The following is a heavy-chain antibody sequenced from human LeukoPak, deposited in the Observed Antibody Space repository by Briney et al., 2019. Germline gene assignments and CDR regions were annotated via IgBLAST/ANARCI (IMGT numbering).Heavy chain of an antibody. Sequence: PSETLSLTCTVSGGSISSYYWSWIRQPPGKGLEWIGYIYYSGSTNYNPSLKSRVTMSVDTSKNQFSLKLSSVTAADTAVYYCARETYYYAAAFDIWGQGTMVTVSS. CDR2: IYYSGST. CDR3: ARETYYYAAAFDI. J-gene: IGHJ3*02. CDR1: GGSISSYY. D-gene: IGHD1-26*01. V-gene: IGHV4-59*12.